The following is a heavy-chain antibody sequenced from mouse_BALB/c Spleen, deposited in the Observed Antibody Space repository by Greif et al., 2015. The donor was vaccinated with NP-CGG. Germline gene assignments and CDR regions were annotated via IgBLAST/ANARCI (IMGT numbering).Heavy chain of an antibody. V-gene: IGHV1-7*01. CDR2: INPSTGYT. CDR3: ARGDLAWFAY. Sequence: QVQLQQPGAELAKPGASVKMSCKASGYTFTSYWMHWVKQRPGQGLEWIGYINPSTGYTEYNQKFKDKATLTADKSSSTAYMQLSSLTSEDSAVYYCARGDLAWFAYWGQGTLVTVSA. J-gene: IGHJ3*01. CDR1: GYTFTSYW. D-gene: IGHD3-3*01.